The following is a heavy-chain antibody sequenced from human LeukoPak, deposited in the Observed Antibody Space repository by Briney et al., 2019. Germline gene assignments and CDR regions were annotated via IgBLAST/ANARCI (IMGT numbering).Heavy chain of an antibody. V-gene: IGHV3-48*03. Sequence: GGSLRLSCSASGFTFSSYAMHWVRQAPGKGLEWVSYISSSGSTIYYADSVKGRFTISRDNAKNSLYLQMNSLRAEDTAVYYCARDGAHYQLHYFDYWGQGTLVTVSS. J-gene: IGHJ4*02. CDR3: ARDGAHYQLHYFDY. CDR1: GFTFSSYA. D-gene: IGHD2-2*01. CDR2: ISSSGSTI.